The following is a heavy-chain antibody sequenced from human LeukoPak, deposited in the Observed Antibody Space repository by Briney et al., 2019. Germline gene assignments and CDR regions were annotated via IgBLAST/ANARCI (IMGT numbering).Heavy chain of an antibody. CDR2: IYPGDSDT. V-gene: IGHV5-51*01. CDR3: ASRIVGATYAFDI. CDR1: GYSFTSYW. J-gene: IGHJ3*02. D-gene: IGHD1-26*01. Sequence: GESLKISCKGSGYSFTSYWIGWLRQMPGKGLEWMGIIYPGDSDTRYSPSFQGQVTISADKSISTAYLQWSSLKASDTAMYYCASRIVGATYAFDIWGQGTMVTVSS.